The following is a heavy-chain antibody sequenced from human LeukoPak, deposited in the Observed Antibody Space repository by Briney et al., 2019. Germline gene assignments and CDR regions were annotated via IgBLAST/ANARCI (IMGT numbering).Heavy chain of an antibody. J-gene: IGHJ4*02. V-gene: IGHV3-33*01. CDR3: ATGGFRNYYFDY. CDR1: GFTFSSYG. D-gene: IGHD1-14*01. CDR2: IWYDGSNK. Sequence: GGSLRLSCAASGFTFSSYGMHWVRQAPGKGLEWVAVIWYDGSNKYYADSVKGRFTISRDNSKNTLYLQMNSLRAEDTVVYYCATGGFRNYYFDYWGQGTLVTVSS.